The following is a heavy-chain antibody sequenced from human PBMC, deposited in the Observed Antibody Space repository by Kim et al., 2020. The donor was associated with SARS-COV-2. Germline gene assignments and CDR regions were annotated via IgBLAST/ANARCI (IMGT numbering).Heavy chain of an antibody. D-gene: IGHD3-10*01. CDR2: IGTAGDT. CDR3: ARNYCSGSYYKNYYYYGMDV. CDR1: GFTFSSYD. V-gene: IGHV3-13*01. J-gene: IGHJ6*02. Sequence: GGSLRLSCAASGFTFSSYDMHWVRQATGKGLEWVSAIGTAGDTYYPGSVKGRFTISRENAKNSLYLQMNSLRAGDTAVYYCARNYCSGSYYKNYYYYGMDVWCQGTTVTVSS.